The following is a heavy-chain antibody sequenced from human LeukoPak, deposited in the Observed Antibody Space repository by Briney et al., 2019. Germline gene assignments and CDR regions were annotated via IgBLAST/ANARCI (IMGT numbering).Heavy chain of an antibody. J-gene: IGHJ4*02. D-gene: IGHD4-23*01. V-gene: IGHV3-30*03. CDR2: ITHDGNNK. CDR3: ATTGNSD. Sequence: GGSLRLSCAASGFTFSSSTMLWVRQAPGKGLQWVATITHDGNNKYYGDSVKGRFTISRDNSKNTLYLEMNGLRVEDTAIYYCATTGNSDWGQGTLVTVSS. CDR1: GFTFSSST.